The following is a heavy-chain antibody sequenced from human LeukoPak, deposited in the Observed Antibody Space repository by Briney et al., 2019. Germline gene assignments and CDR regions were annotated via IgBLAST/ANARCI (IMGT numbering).Heavy chain of an antibody. CDR3: ANAYNCSSTSCQDYYYYYYMDV. CDR1: GFTFSSYW. CDR2: ISGSGGST. D-gene: IGHD2-2*01. V-gene: IGHV3-23*01. J-gene: IGHJ6*03. Sequence: GSLRLSCAASGFTFSSYWMSWVRQAPGNGLEWVSAISGSGGSTYYADSVKGRFTISRDNSKNTLYLQMNSLRAEDTAVYYCANAYNCSSTSCQDYYYYYYMDVWGKGTTVTISS.